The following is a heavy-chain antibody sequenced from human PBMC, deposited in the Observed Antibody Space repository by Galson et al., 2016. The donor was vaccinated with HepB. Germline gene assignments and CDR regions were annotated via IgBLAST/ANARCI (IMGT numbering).Heavy chain of an antibody. CDR3: ARTYYYDTSGYYRVFDI. V-gene: IGHV1-18*01. CDR2: ISTYNGNT. D-gene: IGHD3-22*01. J-gene: IGHJ3*02. CDR1: GYTFTTYS. Sequence: VKVSCKASGYTFTTYSISWVRQAPGQGLEWMGWISTYNGNTNYAQKLQGRVTMTTDASTSTAYMELRSLTSDDTAVYYCARTYYYDTSGYYRVFDIWGQGTMVTVSS.